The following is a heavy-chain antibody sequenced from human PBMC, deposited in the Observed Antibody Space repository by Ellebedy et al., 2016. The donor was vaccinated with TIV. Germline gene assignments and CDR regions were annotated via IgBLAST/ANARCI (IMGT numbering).Heavy chain of an antibody. CDR1: GYTFISYY. V-gene: IGHV1-46*01. J-gene: IGHJ2*01. CDR2: INPFRGGSK. CDR3: ARAGVNSPDWHLDL. D-gene: IGHD4-23*01. Sequence: ASVKVSCKASGYTFISYYIHWVRQAPGQGLEWMAIINPFRGGSKTYARKFQGRVTMTRDTSTSTAYMELSRLRSDDTAVYYCARAGVNSPDWHLDLWGRGTLVTVSS.